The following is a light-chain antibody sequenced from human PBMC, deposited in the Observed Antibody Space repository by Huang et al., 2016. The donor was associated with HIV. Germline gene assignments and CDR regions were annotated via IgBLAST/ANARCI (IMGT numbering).Light chain of an antibody. Sequence: EIVMTQSPATPSVSPGERATLSCRASQSVSSSFAWYQQRPGQAPRLRIYGASTRAAGIPARFSGSGSGTEFTLTISSLQSEDFAVYYCQQYSNWPLAFGQGTKVEIK. J-gene: IGKJ1*01. CDR3: QQYSNWPLA. V-gene: IGKV3-15*01. CDR1: QSVSSS. CDR2: GAS.